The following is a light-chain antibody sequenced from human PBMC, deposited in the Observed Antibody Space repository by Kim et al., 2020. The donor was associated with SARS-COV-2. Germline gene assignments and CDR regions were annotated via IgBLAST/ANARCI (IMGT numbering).Light chain of an antibody. V-gene: IGKV3-20*01. CDR1: QSVSSNY. J-gene: IGKJ1*01. CDR2: GAS. Sequence: EIVLTQSPGTLSLSPGERATLSCRASQSVSSNYLAWYQQKPGQAPRLLIYGASGRATGIPDRFSGSGSGTDFTLTITRLEPEDFAVYSCQQYSSSPATVGQGTKVDI. CDR3: QQYSSSPAT.